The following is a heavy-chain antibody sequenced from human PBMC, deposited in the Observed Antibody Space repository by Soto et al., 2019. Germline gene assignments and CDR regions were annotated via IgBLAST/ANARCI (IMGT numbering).Heavy chain of an antibody. J-gene: IGHJ6*02. Sequence: GPTLVNPTHTLTLPCTFSGFSLSTSVMCVSWIRQPPGKALEWLALIDWDDDKYYSTSLKTRLTISKDTSKNQVVLTMTNMDPVDTATYYCARITSGRPQGMDVWGQGTKVTVSS. V-gene: IGHV2-70*01. D-gene: IGHD5-12*01. CDR2: IDWDDDK. CDR1: GFSLSTSVMC. CDR3: ARITSGRPQGMDV.